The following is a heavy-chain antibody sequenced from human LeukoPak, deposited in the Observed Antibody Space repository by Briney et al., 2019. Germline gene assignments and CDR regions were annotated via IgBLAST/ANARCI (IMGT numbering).Heavy chain of an antibody. CDR2: IYYSGST. Sequence: KTSETLSLTCTVSGGSISSYYWSWIRQPPGKGLEWIGYIYYSGSTNYNPSLKSRVTISVDTSKNQFSLKLSSVTAADTAVYYCARGKNPLEVSLGYWGQGTLVTVSS. V-gene: IGHV4-59*01. J-gene: IGHJ4*02. D-gene: IGHD7-27*01. CDR3: ARGKNPLEVSLGY. CDR1: GGSISSYY.